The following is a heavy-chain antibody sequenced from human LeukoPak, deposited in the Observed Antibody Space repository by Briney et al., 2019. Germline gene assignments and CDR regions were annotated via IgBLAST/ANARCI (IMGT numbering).Heavy chain of an antibody. Sequence: GSLRLSCAASGFTFSSYWMSWVRQAPGKGLEWVANIKQDGSEKYYVGSVKGRFTISRDNAKNSLYLQMNSLRAEDTAVYYCATLTGTYYMDVWGKGTTVTVSS. CDR3: ATLTGTYYMDV. J-gene: IGHJ6*03. D-gene: IGHD1-20*01. CDR1: GFTFSSYW. CDR2: IKQDGSEK. V-gene: IGHV3-7*01.